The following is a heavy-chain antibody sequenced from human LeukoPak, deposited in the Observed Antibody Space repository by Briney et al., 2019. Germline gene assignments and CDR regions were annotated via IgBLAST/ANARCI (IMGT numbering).Heavy chain of an antibody. Sequence: GGSLRLSCAASGFIVSSKYMSWVRQAPGKGLEWVSTAYSNDDTYYADSVKGRFTISRDNSKNTLYLQMNSLRAEDTAVYYCAKDPPFIVVVVPANPITVWGQGPRVPVSS. CDR2: AYSNDDT. CDR3: AKDPPFIVVVVPANPITV. CDR1: GFIVSSKY. V-gene: IGHV3-53*01. J-gene: IGHJ4*03. D-gene: IGHD2-15*01.